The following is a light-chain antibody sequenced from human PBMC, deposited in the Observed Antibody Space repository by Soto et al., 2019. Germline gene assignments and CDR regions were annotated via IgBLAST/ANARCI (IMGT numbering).Light chain of an antibody. V-gene: IGKV3-20*01. CDR2: GTS. CDR1: QSVSTSS. J-gene: IGKJ2*01. Sequence: EIVVTQSPGTLSLSLGDRATLSCRASQSVSTSSLAWYQQKPGQAPRLLIYGTSNRASGIPDRFSGSGSGTDFSLTISRLEPEDFAVYYCQHYGSTPPDTFGQGTKVEIK. CDR3: QHYGSTPPDT.